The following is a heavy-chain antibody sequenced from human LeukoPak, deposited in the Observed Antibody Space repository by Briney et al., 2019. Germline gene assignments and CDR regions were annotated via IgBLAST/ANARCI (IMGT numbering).Heavy chain of an antibody. J-gene: IGHJ6*03. V-gene: IGHV3-7*01. CDR1: GFCFSSYW. CDR3: ARGLRKVRFGEFYMDV. Sequence: PGGSLRLSCAASGFCFSSYWMSWVRRAPGKGLEWVANIKEDGSEKYYVDSVEGRFTISRDNAKNSLFLQMNSLRAEDAAVYYCARGLRKVRFGEFYMDVWGKGTTVTVSS. CDR2: IKEDGSEK. D-gene: IGHD3-10*01.